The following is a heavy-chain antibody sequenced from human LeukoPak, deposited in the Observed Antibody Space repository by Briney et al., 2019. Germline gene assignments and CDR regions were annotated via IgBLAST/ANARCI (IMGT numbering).Heavy chain of an antibody. V-gene: IGHV4-59*01. J-gene: IGHJ4*02. CDR2: IYYSGST. CDR1: GGSISSYY. CDR3: ARSVGATIDY. D-gene: IGHD1-26*01. Sequence: SETLSLTCTVSGGSISSYYCSWIRQPPGKGLEWIGYIYYSGSTNYHPSLKSRVTISVDTSKNQLCLKLSSVSAADTAVYYCARSVGATIDYWGQGTLVTVSS.